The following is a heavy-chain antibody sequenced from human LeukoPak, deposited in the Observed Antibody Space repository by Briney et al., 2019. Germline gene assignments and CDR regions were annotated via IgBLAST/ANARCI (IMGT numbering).Heavy chain of an antibody. CDR2: INHSGST. V-gene: IGHV4-34*01. CDR3: ARFSSRGYSYGYSYYFDY. D-gene: IGHD5-18*01. J-gene: IGHJ4*02. CDR1: GGSFSGYY. Sequence: SETLSLTCAVYGGSFSGYYWSWIRQPPGKGLEWIGEINHSGSTNYNPSLKSRVTISVDTSKKQFSLKLSSVTAADTAVYYCARFSSRGYSYGYSYYFDYWGQGTLVTVSS.